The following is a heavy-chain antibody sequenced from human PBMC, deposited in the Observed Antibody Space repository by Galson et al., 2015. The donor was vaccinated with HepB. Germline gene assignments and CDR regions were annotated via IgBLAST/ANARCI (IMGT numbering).Heavy chain of an antibody. CDR2: ISSSSSYI. CDR1: GFTFSSYS. Sequence: SLRLSCAASGFTFSSYSMNWVRQAPGKGLEWVSSISSSSSYIYYADSVKGRFTISRDNAKNSLYLQMNSLRAEDTAVYYCARDPTYGSGSYGGLGDYWGQGTLVTVSS. D-gene: IGHD3-10*01. J-gene: IGHJ4*02. CDR3: ARDPTYGSGSYGGLGDY. V-gene: IGHV3-21*01.